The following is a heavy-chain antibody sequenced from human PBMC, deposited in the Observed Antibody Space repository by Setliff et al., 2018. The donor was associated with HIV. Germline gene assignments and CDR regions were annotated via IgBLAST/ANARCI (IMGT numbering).Heavy chain of an antibody. CDR3: ARSEGPTFDP. V-gene: IGHV4-59*01. Sequence: SEPLSLTCTVSGGSISSYYWSWIRQPPGKGLEWIGYIYYSGSTNYNTSLKSRVTISVDTSKNQFSLKLNSVTAADTAVYYCARSEGPTFDPWGQGTLVTVSS. CDR1: GGSISSYY. CDR2: IYYSGST. J-gene: IGHJ5*02.